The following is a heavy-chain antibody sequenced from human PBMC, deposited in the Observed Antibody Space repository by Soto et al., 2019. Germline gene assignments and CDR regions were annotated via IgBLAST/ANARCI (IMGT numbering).Heavy chain of an antibody. CDR2: IYHSGST. CDR3: ARFEGGWFDP. J-gene: IGHJ5*02. V-gene: IGHV4-30-2*01. CDR1: GGSISSGGYS. Sequence: QLQLQEPGSGLVKPSQTLSLTCAVSGGSISSGGYSWSWIRQPPGKGLEWIGYIYHSGSTYYNPSLKSRVTISVDRSKNQFSLKLSSVTAADTAVYYCARFEGGWFDPWGQGTLVTVSS. D-gene: IGHD3-16*01.